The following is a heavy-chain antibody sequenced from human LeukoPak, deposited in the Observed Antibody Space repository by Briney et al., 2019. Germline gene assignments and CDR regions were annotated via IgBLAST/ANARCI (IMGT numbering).Heavy chain of an antibody. CDR1: GGSISSYY. D-gene: IGHD3-22*01. J-gene: IGHJ4*02. Sequence: PSETLSLTCTVSGGSISSYYWSWIRQPPGKGLEWIGYIYYSGSTYYNPSLKSRVTISVDTSKNQFSLKLSSVTAADTAVYYCARGGENYYDTNNYFDYWGQGTLVTVSS. CDR2: IYYSGST. CDR3: ARGGENYYDTNNYFDY. V-gene: IGHV4-59*06.